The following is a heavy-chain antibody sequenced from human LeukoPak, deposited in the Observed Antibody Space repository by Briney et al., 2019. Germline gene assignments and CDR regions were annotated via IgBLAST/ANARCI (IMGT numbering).Heavy chain of an antibody. V-gene: IGHV4-39*06. Sequence: SETLSLTCTVSGGSISSSSYYWGWIRQPPGKGLEWIGSIYYSGSTYYHPSLKSRVTISVDTSKNQFTLKLSAVTAADTAVYYCARWAEKGYYDILTGYSKYYFDYWGQGTLVTVS. J-gene: IGHJ4*02. D-gene: IGHD3-9*01. CDR2: IYYSGST. CDR3: ARWAEKGYYDILTGYSKYYFDY. CDR1: GGSISSSSYY.